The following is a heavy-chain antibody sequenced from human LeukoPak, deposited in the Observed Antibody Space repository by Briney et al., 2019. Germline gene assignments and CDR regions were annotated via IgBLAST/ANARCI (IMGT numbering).Heavy chain of an antibody. D-gene: IGHD3-10*01. CDR1: GGTFSSYA. V-gene: IGHV1-69*04. CDR2: IIPILGIA. CDR3: ARNPSHYYGSGSYIRLDY. J-gene: IGHJ4*02. Sequence: ASVKVSCKASGGTFSSYAISWVRQASGQGLEWMGRIIPILGIANYAQKFQGRVTITADKSTSTAYMELSSLRSEDTAVYYCARNPSHYYGSGSYIRLDYWGQGTLVTVSS.